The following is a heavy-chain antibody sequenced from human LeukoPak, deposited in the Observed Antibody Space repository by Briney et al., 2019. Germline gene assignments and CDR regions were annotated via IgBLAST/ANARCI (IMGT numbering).Heavy chain of an antibody. CDR1: GHSTTRGYY. J-gene: IGHJ4*02. V-gene: IGHV4-38-2*01. Sequence: SETLSLTCGVSGHSTTRGYYWAWFRQSPGKALEWIATFFQSEKSFYNASLKSRVIMSLDTSKSQFSLNLTSVTAAATAFSYCAIVLPVPYRLDSWGQATNVTVCS. CDR2: FFQSEKS. D-gene: IGHD3-10*02. CDR3: AIVLPVPYRLDS.